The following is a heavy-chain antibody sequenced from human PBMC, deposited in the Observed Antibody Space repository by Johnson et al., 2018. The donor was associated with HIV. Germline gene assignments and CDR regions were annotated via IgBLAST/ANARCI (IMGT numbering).Heavy chain of an antibody. J-gene: IGHJ3*02. V-gene: IGHV3-30*19. Sequence: QVQLVESGGGLVQPGRSLRLSCAASGFTFDDFAMHWVRQAPGKGLEWVAVISYDGSNKYYADSVKGRFTISRDNSKNTLYLQMNSLRAEDTAVYYCARNYYDSSGLDAFDIWGQGTMVTVSS. D-gene: IGHD3-22*01. CDR2: ISYDGSNK. CDR1: GFTFDDFA. CDR3: ARNYYDSSGLDAFDI.